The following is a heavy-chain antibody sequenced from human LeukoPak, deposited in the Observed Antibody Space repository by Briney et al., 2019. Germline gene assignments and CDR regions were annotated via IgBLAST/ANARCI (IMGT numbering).Heavy chain of an antibody. V-gene: IGHV3-23*01. CDR1: GFTFSSYA. CDR3: AKFNDILTGYFDY. Sequence: PAGSLRLSCAASGFTFSSYAMSWVRQFPGKGLEWVSAISGGSGSTYYAYYTDSVRGRFTISRDNSKNTLYLQMNSLRVEDTAVYFCAKFNDILTGYFDYWGQGTLVTVSS. D-gene: IGHD3-9*01. J-gene: IGHJ4*02. CDR2: ISGGSGST.